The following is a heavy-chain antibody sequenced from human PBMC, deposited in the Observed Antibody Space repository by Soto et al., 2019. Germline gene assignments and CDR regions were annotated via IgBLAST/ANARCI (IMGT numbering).Heavy chain of an antibody. D-gene: IGHD5-12*01. J-gene: IGHJ4*02. CDR2: IYSGGTT. V-gene: IGHV3-53*01. Sequence: EVQLVESGGGLIQPGGSLRLSCAVSGFTVRANYMSWVRQAPGKGLEWVSVIYSGGTTYYADSVKGRFIISRDISKNTRYLQMNILRAEDTAVYYCHGYGYWCQGTLVTVSS. CDR3: HGYGY. CDR1: GFTVRANY.